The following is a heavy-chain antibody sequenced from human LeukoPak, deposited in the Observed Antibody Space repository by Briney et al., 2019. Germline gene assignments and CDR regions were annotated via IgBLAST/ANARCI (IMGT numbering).Heavy chain of an antibody. CDR3: ARDLGGSGRNWASNWFDP. CDR2: ISGDGGSS. Sequence: PGGSLRLSCAASGFTFGDYPMHWVRQAPGKGLEWVSLISGDGGSSFQADSVRGRFTISSDNSKKSLYLQMNSLRSEDTAMYYCARDLGGSGRNWASNWFDPWGQGTLVTVSS. CDR1: GFTFGDYP. J-gene: IGHJ5*02. D-gene: IGHD1-26*01. V-gene: IGHV3-43*01.